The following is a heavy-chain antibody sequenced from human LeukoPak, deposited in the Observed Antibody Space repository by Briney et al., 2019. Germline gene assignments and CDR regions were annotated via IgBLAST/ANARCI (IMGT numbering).Heavy chain of an antibody. CDR2: INHSGST. J-gene: IGHJ4*02. Sequence: SETLSLTRAVYGGSFSGYYWSWIRQPPGKGLEWIGEINHSGSTNYNPSLKSRVTISVDTSKNQFSLKLSSVTAADTAVYYCAREGAIAAHFDYWGQGTLATVSS. V-gene: IGHV4-34*01. CDR3: AREGAIAAHFDY. CDR1: GGSFSGYY. D-gene: IGHD6-13*01.